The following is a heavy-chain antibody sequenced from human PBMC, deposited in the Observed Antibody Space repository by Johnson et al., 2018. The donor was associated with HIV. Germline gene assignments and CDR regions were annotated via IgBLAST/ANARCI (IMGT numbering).Heavy chain of an antibody. Sequence: VQLVESGGGLVQPGGSLRLACAASGLTVSSNYMSWVRQAPGKGLEWVHNIKQDGSEKYYVDSVKGRFTISRDNAKNSLYLQMNSLRAEDTAVYYCARDEGPYGDHDAFDIWGQGTMVTVSS. CDR3: ARDEGPYGDHDAFDI. V-gene: IGHV3-7*03. J-gene: IGHJ3*02. CDR2: IKQDGSEK. CDR1: GLTVSSNY. D-gene: IGHD4-17*01.